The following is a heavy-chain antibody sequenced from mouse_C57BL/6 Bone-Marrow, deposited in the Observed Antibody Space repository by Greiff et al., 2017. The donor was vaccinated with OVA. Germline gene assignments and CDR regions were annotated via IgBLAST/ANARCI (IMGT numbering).Heavy chain of an antibody. CDR1: GYAFSSSW. CDR3: ARGNYYDDY. J-gene: IGHJ2*01. Sequence: VQLQQSGPELVKPGASVKISCKASGYAFSSSWMNWVKQRPGKGLEWIGRIYPGDGDTNYNVKFKGKATLTADKSSSTAYMQLSSLTSEDSAVYFCARGNYYDDYWGQGTTLTVSS. V-gene: IGHV1-82*01. CDR2: IYPGDGDT.